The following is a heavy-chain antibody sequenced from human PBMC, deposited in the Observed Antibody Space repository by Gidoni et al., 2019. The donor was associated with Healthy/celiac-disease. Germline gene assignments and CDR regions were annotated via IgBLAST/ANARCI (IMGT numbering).Heavy chain of an antibody. V-gene: IGHV4-34*01. CDR1: GGSFSGYY. D-gene: IGHD6-19*01. Sequence: QVQLQQWGAGLLKPSETLSLTCAVYGGSFSGYYWSWIRQPPGKGLEWIGEINHSGSTNYNPSLKSRVTISVDTSKNQFSLKLSSVTAADTAVYYCARGGLIAVAGNDYWGQGTLVTVSS. J-gene: IGHJ4*02. CDR3: ARGGLIAVAGNDY. CDR2: INHSGST.